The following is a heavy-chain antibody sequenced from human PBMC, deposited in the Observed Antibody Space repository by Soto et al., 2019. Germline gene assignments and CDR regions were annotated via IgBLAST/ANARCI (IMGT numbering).Heavy chain of an antibody. Sequence: QMRLVESGGGVVQPGRSLRLSCAASGFTFSYYPMHWVRQAPGRGLEWVAVVSFDGSNKFYADSVKGRFTISKDNSKNTLYLQMNNLRDEDTAVYYCARVPGDLVAILYSYPQDGREQMSDVDVWGQGTTVTVSS. CDR3: ARVPGDLVAILYSYPQDGREQMSDVDV. J-gene: IGHJ6*02. CDR1: GFTFSYYP. V-gene: IGHV3-30-3*01. CDR2: VSFDGSNK. D-gene: IGHD5-12*01.